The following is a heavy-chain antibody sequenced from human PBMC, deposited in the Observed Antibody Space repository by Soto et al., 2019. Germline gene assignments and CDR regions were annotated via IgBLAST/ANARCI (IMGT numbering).Heavy chain of an antibody. Sequence: EVHLVESGGGLVKPGGSLRLSCAVSGFTFSRCTMNWVRQAPGKGLEWVSSISPSTSHIYYADSVKGRFTISRDNAKNALFLQMNSLRAEDTAVYYCSGCSGGACQQSWGMGVWGQGTTVSVSS. V-gene: IGHV3-21*01. J-gene: IGHJ6*01. D-gene: IGHD2-15*01. CDR3: SGCSGGACQQSWGMGV. CDR2: ISPSTSHI. CDR1: GFTFSRCT.